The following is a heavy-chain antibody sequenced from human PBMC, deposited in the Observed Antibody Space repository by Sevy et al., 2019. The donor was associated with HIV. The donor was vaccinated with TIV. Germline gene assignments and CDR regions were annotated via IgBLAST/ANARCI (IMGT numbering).Heavy chain of an antibody. D-gene: IGHD3-3*01. CDR2: ISSSSSTI. Sequence: GGSLSLSCAASGFTFSSYSMNWVRQAPGKGLEWVSYISSSSSTIYYADSVKGRFTISRDNAKNSLYLQMNSLRDEDTAVYYCARDVPSYYDFWSGYYTPYYYYGMDVWGQGTTVTVSS. CDR1: GFTFSSYS. J-gene: IGHJ6*02. V-gene: IGHV3-48*02. CDR3: ARDVPSYYDFWSGYYTPYYYYGMDV.